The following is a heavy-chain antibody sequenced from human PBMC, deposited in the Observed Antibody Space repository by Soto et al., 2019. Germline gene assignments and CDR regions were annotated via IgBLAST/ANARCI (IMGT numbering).Heavy chain of an antibody. Sequence: GGSLRLSCAASGFTVSSYGMHWVCQAPGKGLEWVAVISYDGSNKYYADSVKGRITISRDNFKNTLYLQMNSLRAEDTAVYYCAKGPYSGPFDYWGQGTLVTVSS. J-gene: IGHJ4*02. V-gene: IGHV3-30*18. CDR1: GFTVSSYG. D-gene: IGHD4-4*01. CDR3: AKGPYSGPFDY. CDR2: ISYDGSNK.